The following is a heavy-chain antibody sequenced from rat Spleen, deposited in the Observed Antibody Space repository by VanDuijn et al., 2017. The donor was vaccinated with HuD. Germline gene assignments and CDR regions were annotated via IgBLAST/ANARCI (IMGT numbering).Heavy chain of an antibody. CDR1: GFTFTNYD. Sequence: EVQLVESGGGLVQPGRSLKVSCVASGFTFTNYDMAWVRQAPTKGLEWIASISTGGGSTFYRDSVKGRFTISRDNAKNTQYLQMDSLRSDDTATYYCVRLFRYYALMDAWGQGASVTVSS. V-gene: IGHV5S13*01. J-gene: IGHJ4*01. D-gene: IGHD1-1*01. CDR2: ISTGGGST. CDR3: VRLFRYYALMDA.